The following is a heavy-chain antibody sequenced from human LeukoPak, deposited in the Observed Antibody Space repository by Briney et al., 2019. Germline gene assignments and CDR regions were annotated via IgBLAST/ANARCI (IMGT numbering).Heavy chain of an antibody. CDR1: GFTFSSHD. CDR3: AKGIGLGESPIY. D-gene: IGHD3-10*01. Sequence: GGSLRLSCAASGFTFSSHDMHWVRQAPGKGLEWVAVISYDGSNKYYADSVKGRFTISRDNSKNTLYLQMNSLRAEDTAVYYCAKGIGLGESPIYWGQGTLVTVSS. J-gene: IGHJ4*02. CDR2: ISYDGSNK. V-gene: IGHV3-30*18.